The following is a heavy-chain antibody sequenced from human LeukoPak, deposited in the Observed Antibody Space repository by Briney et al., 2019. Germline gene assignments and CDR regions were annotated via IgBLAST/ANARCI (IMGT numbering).Heavy chain of an antibody. CDR3: ARGRTVVVPAAIHRRGRTNWFDP. D-gene: IGHD2-2*02. CDR1: GGSFSGYY. CDR2: INHSGST. Sequence: PSETLSLTCAVYGGSFSGYYWSWIRQPPGKGLEWIGEINHSGSTNYNPSLTSRVTISVDTSKNQFSLKLSFVTAADTAVYYCARGRTVVVPAAIHRRGRTNWFDPWGQGTLVTVSS. J-gene: IGHJ5*02. V-gene: IGHV4-34*01.